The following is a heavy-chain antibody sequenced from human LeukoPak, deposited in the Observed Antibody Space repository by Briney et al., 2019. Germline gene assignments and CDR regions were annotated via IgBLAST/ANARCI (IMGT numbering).Heavy chain of an antibody. J-gene: IGHJ4*02. Sequence: ASVKVSCKASGYTFTDYGISWVRQAPGQGLEWMGWISPYNDYTNYAQKFQGRVTMTRNTSISTAYMELSSLRSEDTAVYYCARFDYGGTDPPFDYWGQGTLVTVSS. CDR2: ISPYNDYT. V-gene: IGHV1-18*04. CDR1: GYTFTDYG. CDR3: ARFDYGGTDPPFDY. D-gene: IGHD4-23*01.